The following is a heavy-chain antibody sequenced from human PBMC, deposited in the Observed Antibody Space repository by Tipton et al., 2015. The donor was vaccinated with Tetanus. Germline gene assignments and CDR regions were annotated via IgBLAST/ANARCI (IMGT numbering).Heavy chain of an antibody. V-gene: IGHV4-39*01. CDR2: IYYRGST. J-gene: IGHJ4*02. Sequence: TLSLTCSVSGASMTSSYYYWGWIRQPPGKGLEWIGNIYYRGSTYYSPSLRSRVVMSIDTSKNRFSLSLRPVTAADTAVYFCARYKTSLVTPGKYFDSWGQGALVTVSS. CDR3: ARYKTSLVTPGKYFDS. CDR1: GASMTSSYYY. D-gene: IGHD4-23*01.